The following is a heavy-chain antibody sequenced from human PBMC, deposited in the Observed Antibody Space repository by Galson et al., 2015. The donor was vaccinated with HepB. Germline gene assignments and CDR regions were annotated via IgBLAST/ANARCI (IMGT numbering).Heavy chain of an antibody. D-gene: IGHD3-10*01. J-gene: IGHJ6*03. CDR3: ARAYYYGSGPYWPPNYHYYYMDV. CDR2: MNPNSGNT. Sequence: SVKVSCKASGYTFTSYDINWVRQATGQGLEWMGWMNPNSGNTGYAQKFQGRVTMTRNTSISTAYMELSRLRSEDTAVYYCARAYYYGSGPYWPPNYHYYYMDVWGKGTTVTVSS. CDR1: GYTFTSYD. V-gene: IGHV1-8*01.